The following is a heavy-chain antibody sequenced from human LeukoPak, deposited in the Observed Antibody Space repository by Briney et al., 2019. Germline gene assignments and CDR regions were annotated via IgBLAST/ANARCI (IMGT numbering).Heavy chain of an antibody. Sequence: KPSETLSLTCAVYGGSFSGYYWSWIRQPPGKGLEWIGEINHSGSTNYNPSLKSRVTISVDTSENQFSLKLSSVTAADTAVYYCAREYIRVQLLYYGMDVWGQGTTVTVSS. V-gene: IGHV4-34*01. CDR1: GGSFSGYY. CDR3: AREYIRVQLLYYGMDV. D-gene: IGHD2-2*01. CDR2: INHSGST. J-gene: IGHJ6*02.